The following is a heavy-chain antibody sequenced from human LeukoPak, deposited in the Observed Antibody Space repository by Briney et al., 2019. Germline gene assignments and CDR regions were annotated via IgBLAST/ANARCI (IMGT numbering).Heavy chain of an antibody. CDR3: ARGAYCSGGSCYRPFDY. Sequence: SVKVSCKASGGTFSSYAISWVRQAPGQGLEWMGRIIPIFGTANYAQKFQGRVTITSDESTSTAYMELSSLRSEDTAVYYCARGAYCSGGSCYRPFDYWGQGTLVTVSS. J-gene: IGHJ4*02. D-gene: IGHD2-15*01. V-gene: IGHV1-69*13. CDR1: GGTFSSYA. CDR2: IIPIFGTA.